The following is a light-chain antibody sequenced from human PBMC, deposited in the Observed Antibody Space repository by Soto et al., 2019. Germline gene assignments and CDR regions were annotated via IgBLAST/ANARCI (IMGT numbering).Light chain of an antibody. CDR2: EVN. CDR1: PSDVGGYIS. J-gene: IGLJ1*01. V-gene: IGLV2-8*01. Sequence: QSVLTQPPSASGSPGQSVTISCTGTPSDVGGYISVSWYQQSPGKAPKLIIYEVNKRPSGVPDRFSGSKSGSTAFLFVSGLRAEDEADYYCSSYAGFNTYVFGTGTKVTVL. CDR3: SSYAGFNTYV.